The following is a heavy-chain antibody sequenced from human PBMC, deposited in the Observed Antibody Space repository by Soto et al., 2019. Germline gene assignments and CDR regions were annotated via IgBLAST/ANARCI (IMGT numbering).Heavy chain of an antibody. V-gene: IGHV2-5*02. CDR1: GFSLSTSGVG. D-gene: IGHD6-13*01. CDR3: AHSRGGIAAADSTGNFDY. J-gene: IGHJ4*02. CDR2: IYWDDDK. Sequence: QITLKESGHTLVKPTQTLTLTCTYSGFSLSTSGVGVGWIRQPPGKALEWLALIYWDDDKRDSPSLKSRITITKDTAKNQVVLTMTNMDPVDTATYYCAHSRGGIAAADSTGNFDYWGQGTLVTVSS.